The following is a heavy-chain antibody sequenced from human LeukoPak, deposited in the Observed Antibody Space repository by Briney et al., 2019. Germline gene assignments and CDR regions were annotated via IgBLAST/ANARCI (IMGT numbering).Heavy chain of an antibody. Sequence: PSETLSLTCTVSGGSISSYYWSWIRQPPGKGLEWIGYIYYTGSTNYNPSLKSRVTISVDTSKNQFSLKLSSVTAADSAVYYCATQGRWTYAMGYWGQGTLVTVSS. CDR1: GGSISSYY. J-gene: IGHJ4*02. CDR3: ATQGRWTYAMGY. D-gene: IGHD4-23*01. V-gene: IGHV4-59*08. CDR2: IYYTGST.